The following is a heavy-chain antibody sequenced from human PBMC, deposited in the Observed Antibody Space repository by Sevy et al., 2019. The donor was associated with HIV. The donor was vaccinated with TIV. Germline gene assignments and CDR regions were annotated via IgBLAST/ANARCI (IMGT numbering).Heavy chain of an antibody. Sequence: GGSLRLSCAASGFTFSSYWMTWVRQAPGKGLEWVANIKQDGSEKYHVASVKGRFTISRDNAKNSLYLQMNSLRDEDTAVYCCVRGSGDYWGQGTLVTVSS. J-gene: IGHJ4*02. CDR1: GFTFSSYW. CDR2: IKQDGSEK. CDR3: VRGSGDY. V-gene: IGHV3-7*01.